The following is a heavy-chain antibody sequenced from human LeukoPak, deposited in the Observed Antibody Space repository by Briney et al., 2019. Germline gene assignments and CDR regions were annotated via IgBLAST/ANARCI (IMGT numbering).Heavy chain of an antibody. V-gene: IGHV1-18*01. D-gene: IGHD6-13*01. CDR3: ARPGIAAAGTFWFDP. CDR1: GGTFSSYA. CDR2: INPKSGET. Sequence: ASVKVSCKASGGTFSSYAISWVRQAPGQGLEWMGWINPKSGETNYAQKLQGRVTMTTDTSTSTAYMELRSLRSDDTAVYYCARPGIAAAGTFWFDPWGQGTLVTVSS. J-gene: IGHJ5*02.